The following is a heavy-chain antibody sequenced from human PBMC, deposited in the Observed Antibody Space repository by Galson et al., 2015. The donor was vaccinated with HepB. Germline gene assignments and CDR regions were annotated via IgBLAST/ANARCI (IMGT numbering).Heavy chain of an antibody. Sequence: SVKVSCKASGGTFSSYAISWVRQAPGQGLEWMGGIIPIFGTANYAQKFQGRVTTTADESTSTAYMELSSLRSEDTAVYYCARDRGFGELLGYWGQGTLVTVSS. J-gene: IGHJ4*02. CDR1: GGTFSSYA. CDR3: ARDRGFGELLGY. CDR2: IIPIFGTA. D-gene: IGHD3-10*01. V-gene: IGHV1-69*13.